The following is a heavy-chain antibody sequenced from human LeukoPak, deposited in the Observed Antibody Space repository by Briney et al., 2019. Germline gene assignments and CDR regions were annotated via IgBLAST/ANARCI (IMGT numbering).Heavy chain of an antibody. CDR1: GFTFDDYA. CDR2: ISWNSGSI. V-gene: IGHV3-9*01. D-gene: IGHD2-2*01. Sequence: PGGSLRLSCAASGFTFDDYAMHWVRQAPGKGLEWVSGISWNSGSIGYADSVKGRFTISRDNAKNSLYLQMNSLRAEDTALYYCAKGSGSCQEGDWFDPWGQGTLVTVSS. J-gene: IGHJ5*02. CDR3: AKGSGSCQEGDWFDP.